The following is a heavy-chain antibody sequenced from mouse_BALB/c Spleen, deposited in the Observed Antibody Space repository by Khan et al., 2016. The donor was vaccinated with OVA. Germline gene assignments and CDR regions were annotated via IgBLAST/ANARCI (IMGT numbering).Heavy chain of an antibody. CDR2: ITYSGST. Sequence: EVQLQESGPGLVKPSQSLSLTCTVTGYSITSAYAWNWIRQFPGDKLEWMGYITYSGSTNYNPSLKSRISITRDTPKNQFFLQLNSVTTEDTATYYSARGLRYFDYWGQGTTLTVSS. J-gene: IGHJ2*01. V-gene: IGHV3-2*02. CDR1: GYSITSAYA. D-gene: IGHD3-1*01. CDR3: ARGLRYFDY.